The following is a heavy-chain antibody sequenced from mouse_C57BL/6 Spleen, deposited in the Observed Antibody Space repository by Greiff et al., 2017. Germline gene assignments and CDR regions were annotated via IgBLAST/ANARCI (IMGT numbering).Heavy chain of an antibody. V-gene: IGHV10-1*01. CDR2: IRSKSNNYAT. Sequence: EVQVVESGGGLVQPKGSLKLSCAASGFSFNTYAMNWVRQVPGKGLEWVARIRSKSNNYATYYADSVKDRFTISRDDSESMLYLQMNNLKTEDSAMYYCVSLYYGNFYYAMDYWGQGTSVTVSS. D-gene: IGHD2-1*01. J-gene: IGHJ4*01. CDR1: GFSFNTYA. CDR3: VSLYYGNFYYAMDY.